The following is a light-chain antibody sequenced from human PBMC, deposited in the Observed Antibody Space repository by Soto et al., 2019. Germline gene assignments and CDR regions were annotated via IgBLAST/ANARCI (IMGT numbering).Light chain of an antibody. CDR2: DAS. CDR1: QDISNY. Sequence: DIQMTQSPSSLSASVGDSVTITCQASQDISNYLNWYQQKPGKAPKLLIYDASNLETGVPSRFSGSGSGTDFTFTISSLQPEDIATYYCQQYDKLPPLTFGGGTKVEIK. J-gene: IGKJ4*01. V-gene: IGKV1-33*01. CDR3: QQYDKLPPLT.